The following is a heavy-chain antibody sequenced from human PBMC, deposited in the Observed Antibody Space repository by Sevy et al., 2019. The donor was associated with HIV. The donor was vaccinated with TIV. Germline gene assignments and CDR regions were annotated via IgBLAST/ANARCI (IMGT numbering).Heavy chain of an antibody. D-gene: IGHD5-18*01. J-gene: IGHJ3*02. CDR2: IYTSGST. CDR3: ARVRGYHAFDI. V-gene: IGHV4-4*07. Sequence: SETLSLTCTVSGGSISSYYWSWIRQPAGKGLEWIGRIYTSGSTNYNPSLKSRVTMSVDTSKNQFSLKLSSATAADTPVDYCARVRGYHAFDIWGQGTMVTVSS. CDR1: GGSISSYY.